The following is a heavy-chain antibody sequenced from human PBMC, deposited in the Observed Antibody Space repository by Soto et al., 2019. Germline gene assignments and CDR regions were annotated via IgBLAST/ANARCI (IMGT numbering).Heavy chain of an antibody. CDR3: ALDNYDSSGYYYYGMDV. CDR2: ISAYNGNT. Sequence: ASVKVSCKASGYTFTSYGITWVRQAPGQGLEWMGWISAYNGNTNYAQKLQGRVTMTTDTSTSTAYMELRSLRSDDTAVYYCALDNYDSSGYYYYGMDVWGQGTTVTVSS. CDR1: GYTFTSYG. V-gene: IGHV1-18*04. D-gene: IGHD3-22*01. J-gene: IGHJ6*02.